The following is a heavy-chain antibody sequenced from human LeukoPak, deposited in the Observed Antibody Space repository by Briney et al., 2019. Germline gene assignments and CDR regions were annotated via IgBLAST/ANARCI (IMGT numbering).Heavy chain of an antibody. J-gene: IGHJ4*02. CDR3: TTVSYDYVWGSYRYT. Sequence: GGSLRLACAASGFTVSSNYMSWVRQAPGKGLEWVGRIKSKTDGGTTDYAAPVKGRFTISRDDSKNTLYLQMNSLKTEDTAVYYCTTVSYDYVWGSYRYTWGQGTLVTVSS. CDR2: IKSKTDGGTT. CDR1: GFTVSSNY. D-gene: IGHD3-16*02. V-gene: IGHV3-15*01.